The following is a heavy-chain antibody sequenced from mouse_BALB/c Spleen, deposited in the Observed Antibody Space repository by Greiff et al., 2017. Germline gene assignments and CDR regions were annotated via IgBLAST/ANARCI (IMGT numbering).Heavy chain of an antibody. CDR3: ARPYYGNYYAMDY. V-gene: IGHV1-18*01. D-gene: IGHD2-10*01. CDR1: GYTFTDYN. Sequence: VQLKQSGPELVKPGASVKIPCKASGYTFTDYNMDWVKQSHGKSLEWIGDINPNNGGTIYNQKFKGKATLTVDKSSSTAYMELRSLTSEDTAVYYCARPYYGNYYAMDYWGQGTSVTVSS. J-gene: IGHJ4*01. CDR2: INPNNGGT.